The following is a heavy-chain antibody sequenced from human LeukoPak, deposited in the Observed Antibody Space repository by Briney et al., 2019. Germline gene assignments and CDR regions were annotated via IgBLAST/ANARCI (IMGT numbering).Heavy chain of an antibody. CDR2: ISNSRYT. Sequence: GGSLRLSCAASGFTFSTFTMNWVRLAPGKGLEWVSSISNSRYTYYADAVKGRFTISRDNARNSLYLEMNSLRAEDTALYYCARGGGDIPINYWGQGTLVTVSS. D-gene: IGHD2-21*02. J-gene: IGHJ4*02. CDR3: ARGGGDIPINY. V-gene: IGHV3-21*01. CDR1: GFTFSTFT.